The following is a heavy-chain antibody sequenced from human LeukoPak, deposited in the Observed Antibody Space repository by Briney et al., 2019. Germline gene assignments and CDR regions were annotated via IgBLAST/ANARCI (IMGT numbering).Heavy chain of an antibody. Sequence: PGGSLRLSCAASGFAFNTYWIHWVRQAPGKGLVWVSRIDSDGLSTIYADSVKGRFTISRDNAKNTLYLQMNSLRAEDTAVYYCARGGGDHAFDIWGQGTMVTVSS. CDR3: ARGGGDHAFDI. D-gene: IGHD2-21*02. V-gene: IGHV3-74*01. J-gene: IGHJ3*02. CDR1: GFAFNTYW. CDR2: IDSDGLST.